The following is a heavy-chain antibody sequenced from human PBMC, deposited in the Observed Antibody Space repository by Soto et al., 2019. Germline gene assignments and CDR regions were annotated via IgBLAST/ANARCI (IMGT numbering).Heavy chain of an antibody. J-gene: IGHJ3*02. Sequence: PGGSLRLSCAASGFTFSSYGMHWVRQAPGKGLEWVALITYAGSNKNYADSVKGRFTISRDNSKNTLYLQMNSLRPEDTAVYYCARSEQYQVFAFDIWGQRTMVTV. D-gene: IGHD6-19*01. V-gene: IGHV3-30*03. CDR1: GFTFSSYG. CDR3: ARSEQYQVFAFDI. CDR2: ITYAGSNK.